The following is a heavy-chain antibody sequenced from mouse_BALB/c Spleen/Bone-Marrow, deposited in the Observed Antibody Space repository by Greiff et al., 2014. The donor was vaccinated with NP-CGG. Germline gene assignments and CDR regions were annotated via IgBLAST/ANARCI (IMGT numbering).Heavy chain of an antibody. CDR1: GYTFTDYW. D-gene: IGHD2-4*01. Sequence: QVQLQQSGAELVMPGASVKMSCKASGYTFTDYWMHWVKQRPGQGLEWIGAIDTSDSYTSYNQKFKGKATLTVDESSSTAYMQLSSLASEDSAVYYCARTGYDYHFDYWRQGNTLTVAS. J-gene: IGHJ2*01. CDR3: ARTGYDYHFDY. CDR2: IDTSDSYT. V-gene: IGHV1-69*01.